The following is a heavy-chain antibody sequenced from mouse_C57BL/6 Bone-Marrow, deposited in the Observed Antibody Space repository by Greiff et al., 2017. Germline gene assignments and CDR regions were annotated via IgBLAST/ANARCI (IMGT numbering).Heavy chain of an antibody. J-gene: IGHJ2*01. CDR2: IEPETGGT. CDR1: GYTFTDYE. CDR3: TSDGDY. Sequence: QVQLQQSGAELVRPGASVTLSCKASGYTFTDYEMHWVKQTPVHGLEWIGAIEPETGGTAYNQKFKGKAILTADKSSSTAYMELRSLTSEDSAVYYCTSDGDYWGQGTTLTVSS. V-gene: IGHV1-15*01.